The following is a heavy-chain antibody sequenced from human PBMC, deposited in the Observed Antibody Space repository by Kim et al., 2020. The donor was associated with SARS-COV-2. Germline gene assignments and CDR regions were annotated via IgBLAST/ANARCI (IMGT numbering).Heavy chain of an antibody. J-gene: IGHJ3*02. V-gene: IGHV4-39*01. CDR2: N. Sequence: NYYNPPLKSRVTISVGPSKNQFSLKLSSVTAADTAVYYCARQGTADAFDIWGQGTMVTVSS. CDR3: ARQGTADAFDI. D-gene: IGHD6-13*01.